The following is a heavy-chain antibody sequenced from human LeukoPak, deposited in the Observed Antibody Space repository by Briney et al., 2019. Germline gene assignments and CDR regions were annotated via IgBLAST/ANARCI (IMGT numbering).Heavy chain of an antibody. CDR2: IRGDGATI. Sequence: GGSLRLSCAASGLPFSNPAMTWVRQAPGGGPEWVSAIRGDGATIFYGDSVKGRITVSRDNSKNTLYLQMNSLRAEDTAVYYCARDQFGDYFRGADYWGQGTRVTVSS. J-gene: IGHJ4*02. CDR3: ARDQFGDYFRGADY. CDR1: GLPFSNPA. V-gene: IGHV3-23*01. D-gene: IGHD3-22*01.